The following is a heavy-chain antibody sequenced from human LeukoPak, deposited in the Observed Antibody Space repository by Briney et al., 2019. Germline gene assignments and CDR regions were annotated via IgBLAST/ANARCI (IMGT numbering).Heavy chain of an antibody. CDR1: GFTFSSYA. V-gene: IGHV3-23*01. J-gene: IGHJ4*02. CDR3: AKRDGRYDDY. D-gene: IGHD3-3*01. Sequence: GGSLRLSCAASGFTFSSYAMNWVRQAPGEELEWVSTISGSGGSTYYADSVKGRFTISRDNSKNTLYLQMNSLRAEDTAVYYCAKRDGRYDDYWGQGTLVTVSS. CDR2: ISGSGGST.